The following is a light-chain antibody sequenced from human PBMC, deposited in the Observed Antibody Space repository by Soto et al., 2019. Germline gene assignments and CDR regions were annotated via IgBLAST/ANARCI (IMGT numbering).Light chain of an antibody. J-gene: IGLJ3*02. Sequence: QSVLTQPPSVSAAPGQKVSISCSGSSSNIGTNLVSWYQHLPGTAPQLLINDNNKRPPGVPDQFSGSKSGASATLGITGLQTGDEADYYCGTWESSLSAGVFGGGTQLTVL. V-gene: IGLV1-51*01. CDR2: DNN. CDR3: GTWESSLSAGV. CDR1: SSNIGTNL.